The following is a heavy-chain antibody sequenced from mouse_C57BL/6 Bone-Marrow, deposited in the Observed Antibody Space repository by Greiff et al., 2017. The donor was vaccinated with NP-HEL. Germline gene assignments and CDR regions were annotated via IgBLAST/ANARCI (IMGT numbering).Heavy chain of an antibody. CDR1: GFTFSSYA. Sequence: EVKLVESGGGLVKPGGSLKLSCAASGFTFSSYAMSWVRQTPEKRLEWVATISDGGSYTYYPDNVKGRFTISRDNAKNNLYLQMSHLKSEDKAMYYCARDRRSAYYYGSSLYAMDYWGQGTSVTVSS. J-gene: IGHJ4*01. V-gene: IGHV5-4*01. CDR3: ARDRRSAYYYGSSLYAMDY. CDR2: ISDGGSYT. D-gene: IGHD1-1*01.